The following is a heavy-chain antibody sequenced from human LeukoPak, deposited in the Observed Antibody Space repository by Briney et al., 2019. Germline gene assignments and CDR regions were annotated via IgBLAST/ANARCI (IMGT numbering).Heavy chain of an antibody. D-gene: IGHD2-8*01. J-gene: IGHJ5*02. CDR3: ARVTYCTTTSCHPLGWFDP. CDR2: INHSGSF. CDR1: GGPFSGYY. V-gene: IGHV4-34*01. Sequence: PSETLSLTCAVYGGPFSGYYWSWIRQAPGKGLEWIGEINHSGSFNYNPSLKSRLLIPVDTSKNQFSLKLSSVTAADTAVYYCARVTYCTTTSCHPLGWFDPWGQGTLVTVSS.